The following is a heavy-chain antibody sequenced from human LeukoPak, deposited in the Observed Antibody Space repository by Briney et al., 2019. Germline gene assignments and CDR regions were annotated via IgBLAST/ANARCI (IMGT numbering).Heavy chain of an antibody. D-gene: IGHD3-22*01. V-gene: IGHV3-23*01. CDR2: ISGSGGST. CDR3: ARNFYETTGFYYDAFDI. J-gene: IGHJ3*02. Sequence: HPGGSLRLSCAASGFTFSSYAMSWVRQAPGKGLEWVSAISGSGGSTYYADSVKGRFTISRDNSKNTLSLQMNSLRAEDTAVYYCARNFYETTGFYYDAFDIWGQGTAVTVSS. CDR1: GFTFSSYA.